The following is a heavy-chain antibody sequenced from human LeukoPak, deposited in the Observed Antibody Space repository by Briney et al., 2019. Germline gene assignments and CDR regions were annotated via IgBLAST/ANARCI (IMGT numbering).Heavy chain of an antibody. CDR1: GGSFSGYY. Sequence: SETLSLTCAVYGGSFSGYYWNWIRQPPGKGLEWIGYIYYSGSTNYNPSLKSRVTISVDTSKTHFSLRLSSVTAADTAVYYCAKLGNYYGSGSYPFDPWGQGTLVTVSS. J-gene: IGHJ5*02. CDR3: AKLGNYYGSGSYPFDP. V-gene: IGHV4-59*08. CDR2: IYYSGST. D-gene: IGHD3-10*01.